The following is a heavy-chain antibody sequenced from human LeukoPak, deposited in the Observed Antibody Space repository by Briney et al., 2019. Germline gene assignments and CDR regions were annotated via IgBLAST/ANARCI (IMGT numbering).Heavy chain of an antibody. V-gene: IGHV4-34*01. D-gene: IGHD6-13*01. J-gene: IGHJ4*02. CDR1: GGSFSGYY. CDR2: INHSGST. Sequence: SQTLSLTYAVYGGSFSGYYWSWIRQPPGKGLEWIVEINHSGSTNYNPSLKSRVTISVDTSKNQFSLKLSSVTAAGTAVVYRARGYGAAATYHDYWGQGTLVTVSS. CDR3: ARGYGAAATYHDY.